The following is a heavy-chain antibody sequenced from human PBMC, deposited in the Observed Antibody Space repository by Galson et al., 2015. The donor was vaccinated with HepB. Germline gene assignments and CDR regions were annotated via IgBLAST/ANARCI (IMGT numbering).Heavy chain of an antibody. V-gene: IGHV3-33*01. J-gene: IGHJ6*03. CDR2: IWSDGSNK. CDR3: AREPRISIFGVVHYYMDV. D-gene: IGHD3-3*01. Sequence: SLRLSCAASGFTFSSCGMHWVRQSPGKGLEWVAIIWSDGSNKYYGDSVKGRFTTPRDNSKNTVYLQMNSLRADDTAVYYCAREPRISIFGVVHYYMDVWGKGTTVTVSS. CDR1: GFTFSSCG.